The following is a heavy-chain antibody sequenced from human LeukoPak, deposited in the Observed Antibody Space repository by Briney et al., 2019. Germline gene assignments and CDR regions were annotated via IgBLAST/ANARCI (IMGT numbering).Heavy chain of an antibody. CDR2: MNPNSGNT. J-gene: IGHJ6*04. Sequence: ASVKVSCKASGYTFTSYDINWVRQATGQGLEWMGWMNPNSGNTGYAQKFQGRVTITRNTSISTAYMELSSLRSEDTAVYYCAEGQGKVDRGYLLMEVWGKGTTVTVSS. CDR3: AEGQGKVDRGYLLMEV. V-gene: IGHV1-8*03. D-gene: IGHD1-1*01. CDR1: GYTFTSYD.